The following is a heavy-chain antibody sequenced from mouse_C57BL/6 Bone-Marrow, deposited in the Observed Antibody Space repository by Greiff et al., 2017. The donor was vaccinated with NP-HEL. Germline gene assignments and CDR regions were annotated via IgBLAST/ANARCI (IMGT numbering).Heavy chain of an antibody. CDR2: ISDGGSYT. Sequence: EVMLVESGGGLVKPGGSLKLSCAASGFTFSSYAMSWVRQTPEKRLEWVATISDGGSYTYYPDNVKGRFTISRDNAKNNLYLQMSHLKSEDTAMYYCARDRIYYYGSSYPWYFDVWGTGTTVTVSS. CDR1: GFTFSSYA. J-gene: IGHJ1*03. CDR3: ARDRIYYYGSSYPWYFDV. V-gene: IGHV5-4*01. D-gene: IGHD1-1*01.